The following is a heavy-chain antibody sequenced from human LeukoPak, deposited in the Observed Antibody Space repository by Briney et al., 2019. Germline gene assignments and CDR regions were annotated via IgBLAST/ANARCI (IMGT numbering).Heavy chain of an antibody. D-gene: IGHD3-22*01. J-gene: IGHJ5*02. CDR2: IYYSGYT. V-gene: IGHV4-59*01. CDR1: GGSISSYY. Sequence: SETLSLTCTVSGGSISSYYWSWIRQPPGKGLKWIGNIYYSGYTTYSPSLRSRVTISVDTSKNQFSLKLSSVTAADTAVYYCARRVTKSGYYDSNWFDPWGQGTLVTVSS. CDR3: ARRVTKSGYYDSNWFDP.